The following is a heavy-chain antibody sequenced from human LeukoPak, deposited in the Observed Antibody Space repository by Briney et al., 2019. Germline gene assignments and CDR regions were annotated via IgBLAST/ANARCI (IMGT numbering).Heavy chain of an antibody. J-gene: IGHJ4*02. CDR3: ARENDRYGRIEY. CDR2: IFSTGIT. CDR1: GASINSYY. Sequence: SETLSLTCSVSGASINSYYWSWIRQPAGKGLEWIGRIFSTGITNYNPSLKGRATMSVDTSKNQFSLKLTSVTAADTAVYYCARENDRYGRIEYWGQGTQVTVSS. V-gene: IGHV4-4*07. D-gene: IGHD5-18*01.